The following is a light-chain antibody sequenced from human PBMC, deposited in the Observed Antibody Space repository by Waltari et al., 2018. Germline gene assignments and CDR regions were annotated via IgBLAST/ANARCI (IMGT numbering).Light chain of an antibody. J-gene: IGLJ3*02. V-gene: IGLV1-51*02. CDR3: GTWDSSLGVWV. CDR2: GTD. CDR1: PSTIGGND. Sequence: QSVLTQPPSVSAAPGQKVTISCSGRPSTIGGNDVFWYQQLPGTAPKLLIYGTDGRPPGTPDRFSGSKSGTTATLGITGLQTGDEADYYCGTWDSSLGVWVFGGGTRLTVL.